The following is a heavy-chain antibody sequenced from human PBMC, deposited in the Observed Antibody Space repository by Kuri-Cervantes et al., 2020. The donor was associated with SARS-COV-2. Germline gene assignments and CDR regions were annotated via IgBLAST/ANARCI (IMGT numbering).Heavy chain of an antibody. J-gene: IGHJ4*02. D-gene: IGHD2-15*01. CDR3: ARGGSCNSGTCFDY. CDR2: IYSSGNT. Sequence: ETLSLTCAASGFTVSTNHMSWVRQAPGKGLEWVSLIYSSGNTHYADSVKGRFTISRDNSKNTLYLQLNSLRVDDTAVYYCARGGSCNSGTCFDYWGQGTLVTVSS. CDR1: GFTVSTNH. V-gene: IGHV3-53*01.